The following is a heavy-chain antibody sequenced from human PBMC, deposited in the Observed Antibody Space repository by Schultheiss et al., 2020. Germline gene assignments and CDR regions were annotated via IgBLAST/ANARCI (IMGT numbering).Heavy chain of an antibody. J-gene: IGHJ4*02. CDR3: AAYTSGSYTPPFDY. Sequence: WGSMRLACAASGFTFSSYVMSWVRQAPGKGLEWISSITGNGDWTFYADSVKGRFAISSDNSKNTMYLQMNSLGAEDSAVYFCAAYTSGSYTPPFDYWGKGTLVTVAS. V-gene: IGHV3-23*01. D-gene: IGHD3-10*01. CDR1: GFTFSSYV. CDR2: ITGNGDWT.